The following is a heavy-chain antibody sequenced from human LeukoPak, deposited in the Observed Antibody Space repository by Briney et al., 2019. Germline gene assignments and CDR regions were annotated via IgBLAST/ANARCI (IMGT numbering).Heavy chain of an antibody. Sequence: PWETLSLTCTVSGASISNSAYYWLWIRQPPGEGLECIGTVHYSGSTFYNPSLKSRVNISVDTSKNQFSLQLSSVTAADTAVYYCARLFFVIDTWGQGTLVTVSS. V-gene: IGHV4-39*01. J-gene: IGHJ5*02. CDR2: VHYSGST. CDR3: ARLFFVIDT. D-gene: IGHD3-3*01. CDR1: GASISNSAYY.